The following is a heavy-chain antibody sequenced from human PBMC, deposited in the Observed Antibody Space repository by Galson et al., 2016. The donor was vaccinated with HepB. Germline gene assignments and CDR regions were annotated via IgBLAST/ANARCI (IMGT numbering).Heavy chain of an antibody. Sequence: SLRLSCAASGFTFSSHTMHWVRQAPGKGLEWVAMISSEGSRTDYADSVKGRFTISRDISKNTVFLQMNSLRVIDTAVYYCARDNYGYGNYLDSWGQGTLVTVSS. J-gene: IGHJ4*02. CDR3: ARDNYGYGNYLDS. CDR2: ISSEGSRT. D-gene: IGHD3-16*01. CDR1: GFTFSSHT. V-gene: IGHV3-30-3*01.